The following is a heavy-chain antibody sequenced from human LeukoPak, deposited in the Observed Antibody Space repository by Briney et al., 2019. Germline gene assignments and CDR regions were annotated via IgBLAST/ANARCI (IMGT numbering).Heavy chain of an antibody. CDR2: VKSNADAGTT. CDR1: GVTFSTSC. Sequence: GGTLRLSCVVSGVTFSTSCMSWVRHAPGRGLEWVGGVKSNADAGTTEYAAPVKGRFNISSHESKSTRYLQMMSLKTEDTALYYCAADIVQPLGEIDKWGGGTLVIVSS. D-gene: IGHD1-14*01. CDR3: AADIVQPLGEIDK. J-gene: IGHJ4*02. V-gene: IGHV3-15*01.